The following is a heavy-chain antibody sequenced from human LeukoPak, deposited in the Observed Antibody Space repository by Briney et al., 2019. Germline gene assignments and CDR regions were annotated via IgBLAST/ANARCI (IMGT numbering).Heavy chain of an antibody. V-gene: IGHV4-59*01. Sequence: SETLSLTCTVSGGSISSYYWSWIRQPPGKGLEWIGYIYYSGSTNHNPSLKSRVTISVDTSKNQFSLKLSSVTAADTAVYYCARGEGRGYSYGSWYFDLWGRGTLVTVSS. CDR3: ARGEGRGYSYGSWYFDL. CDR2: IYYSGST. D-gene: IGHD5-18*01. CDR1: GGSISSYY. J-gene: IGHJ2*01.